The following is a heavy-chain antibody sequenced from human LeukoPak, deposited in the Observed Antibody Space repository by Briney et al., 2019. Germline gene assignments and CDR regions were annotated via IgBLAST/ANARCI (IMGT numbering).Heavy chain of an antibody. CDR2: IYYSGST. CDR1: GGSISSSSYY. CDR3: ARHMYSSSWYRRHYYMDV. V-gene: IGHV4-39*01. J-gene: IGHJ6*03. D-gene: IGHD6-13*01. Sequence: SQTLSLTCTVSGGSISSSSYYWGWIRQPPGKGLEWIGSIYYSGSTYYNPSLKSRVTISVDTSKNQFSLKLSSVTAADTAVYYCARHMYSSSWYRRHYYMDVWGKGTTVTVSS.